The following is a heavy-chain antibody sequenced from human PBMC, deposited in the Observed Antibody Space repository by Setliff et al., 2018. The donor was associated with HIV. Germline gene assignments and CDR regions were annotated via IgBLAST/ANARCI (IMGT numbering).Heavy chain of an antibody. CDR3: ARGQHSSTWGALFDY. V-gene: IGHV4-4*02. Sequence: PSETLSLTCAVSGDSISSDNWWTWLRQPPGKGLEWLGEIYHSGSTNYNPSLKSRVTISIDKSKSHFSLKLSSVTAADTAVYYCARGQHSSTWGALFDYWGQGTLVTVSS. CDR2: IYHSGST. CDR1: GDSISSDNW. J-gene: IGHJ4*02. D-gene: IGHD6-13*01.